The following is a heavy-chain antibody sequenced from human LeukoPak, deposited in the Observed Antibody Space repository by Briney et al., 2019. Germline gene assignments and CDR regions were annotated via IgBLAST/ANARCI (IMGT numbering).Heavy chain of an antibody. CDR2: INPSGGST. CDR3: ARRGVDCSGGSCYSRNWFDP. J-gene: IGHJ5*02. Sequence: GASVKVSCKASGYTFTSYYMHWVRQAPGQGLEWMGIINPSGGSTSYAQKFQGRVTMTRDMSTSTVYMELSSLRSEDTAVYYCARRGVDCSGGSCYSRNWFDPWGQGTLVTVSS. D-gene: IGHD2-15*01. CDR1: GYTFTSYY. V-gene: IGHV1-46*01.